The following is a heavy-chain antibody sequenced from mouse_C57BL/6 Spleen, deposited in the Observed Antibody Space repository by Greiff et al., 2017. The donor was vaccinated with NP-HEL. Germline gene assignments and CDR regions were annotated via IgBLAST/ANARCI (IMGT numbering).Heavy chain of an antibody. CDR3: AIDYYGSSTGYYAMDY. CDR2: IHPSDSDT. V-gene: IGHV1-74*01. D-gene: IGHD1-1*01. Sequence: QVQLKQPGAELVKPGASVKVSCKASGYTFTSYWMHWVKQRPGQGLEWIGRIHPSDSDTNYNQKFKGKATLTVDKSSSTAYMQLSSLTSEDSAVYYCAIDYYGSSTGYYAMDYWGQGTSVTVSS. CDR1: GYTFTSYW. J-gene: IGHJ4*01.